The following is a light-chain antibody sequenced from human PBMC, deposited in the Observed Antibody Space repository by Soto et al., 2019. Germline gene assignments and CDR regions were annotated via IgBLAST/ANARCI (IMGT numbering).Light chain of an antibody. CDR2: GAS. V-gene: IGKV3D-15*01. CDR1: QSVNSN. CDR3: QQYQSLT. Sequence: EIMLTQSPATLSMLPGKTTTVSCRASQSVNSNLAWYQQKPGQAPRLLIFGASTRATGIPDRFSGSGSGTDFTLTIPRLEPEDFSVYYCQQYQSLTFGGGTKVDIK. J-gene: IGKJ4*02.